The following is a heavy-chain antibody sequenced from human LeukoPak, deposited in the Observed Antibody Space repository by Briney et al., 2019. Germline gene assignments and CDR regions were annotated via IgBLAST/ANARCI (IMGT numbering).Heavy chain of an antibody. D-gene: IGHD6-13*01. J-gene: IGHJ4*02. CDR1: GFTFSSYG. CDR3: AGSNWYV. Sequence: PGGSLRLSCADSGFTFSSYGMSWVRQAPGKGLEWVASIKRDGSEKYYVDSVKGRFTMSRDTAKKSMYLQMNSLRVEDTAVYYCAGSNWYVWGQGTLVTVSS. CDR2: IKRDGSEK. V-gene: IGHV3-7*01.